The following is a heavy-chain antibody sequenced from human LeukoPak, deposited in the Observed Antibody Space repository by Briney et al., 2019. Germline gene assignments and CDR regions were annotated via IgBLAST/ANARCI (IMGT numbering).Heavy chain of an antibody. J-gene: IGHJ5*02. CDR2: IYYSGST. D-gene: IGHD6-13*01. CDR3: ARYSRSWYGWFDP. CDR1: GGSISSSSYY. V-gene: IGHV4-39*01. Sequence: SETLSLTCTVSGGSISSSSYYWGWIRQPAGKGLEWIGSIYYSGSTYYDPSLKSRVTISVDTSKNQFSLKLSSVTAADTAVYYCARYSRSWYGWFDPWGQGTLVTVSS.